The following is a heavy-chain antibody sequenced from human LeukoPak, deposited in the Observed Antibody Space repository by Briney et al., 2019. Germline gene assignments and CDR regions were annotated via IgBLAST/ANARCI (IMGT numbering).Heavy chain of an antibody. J-gene: IGHJ4*02. Sequence: PGRSLRLSCAASGFTFSSYGMHWVRQAPGKGLEWVAVISYDGSNKYYADSVKGRFTISRDNSKNTLYLQMNSLRAEDTAVYYCARDLIAAAANWGQGTLVTVSS. V-gene: IGHV3-30*03. CDR1: GFTFSSYG. CDR2: ISYDGSNK. CDR3: ARDLIAAAAN. D-gene: IGHD6-13*01.